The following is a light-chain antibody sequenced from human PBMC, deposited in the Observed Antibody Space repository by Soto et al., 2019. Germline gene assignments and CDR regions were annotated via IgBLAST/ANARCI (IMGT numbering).Light chain of an antibody. CDR1: QSVNSNY. Sequence: EMVLTQSPGTVSLSPGERATLSCRASQSVNSNYLVWYQQNPGQAPRLLIYGSSIRATGIPDRFSGSGSGTDFTLTISRLEPEDFAVYYCQQYAGSLSWTFGQGTKVDIK. J-gene: IGKJ1*01. CDR3: QQYAGSLSWT. CDR2: GSS. V-gene: IGKV3-20*01.